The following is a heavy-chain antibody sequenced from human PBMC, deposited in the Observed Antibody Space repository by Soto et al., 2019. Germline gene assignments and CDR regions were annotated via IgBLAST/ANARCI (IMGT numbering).Heavy chain of an antibody. V-gene: IGHV1-3*01. CDR2: INAGNGNT. CDR3: ARDWSSGYWSF. CDR1: GYTFTSYA. J-gene: IGHJ4*02. D-gene: IGHD3-22*01. Sequence: ASVKVSCKASGYTFTSYAMHWVRQAPGQRLEWMGWINAGNGNTKYSQKFQGRVTITRDTSAGTAYMELSRLRSDDTAVYYCARDWSSGYWSFWGQGTLVTVSS.